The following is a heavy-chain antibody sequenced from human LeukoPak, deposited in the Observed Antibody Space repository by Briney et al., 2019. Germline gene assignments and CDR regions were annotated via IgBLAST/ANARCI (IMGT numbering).Heavy chain of an antibody. Sequence: SETLSLTCSVSGFYLSSGYYWGWIRQPPGGGLQWIGSIYHRGTTYYNPSLKSRVSMSVDTSKNQFSLKLSSVTAADTAVYYCARVVPAATYGACDYWGQGTLVTVSS. CDR2: IYHRGTT. J-gene: IGHJ4*02. V-gene: IGHV4-38-2*02. D-gene: IGHD2-2*01. CDR1: GFYLSSGYY. CDR3: ARVVPAATYGACDY.